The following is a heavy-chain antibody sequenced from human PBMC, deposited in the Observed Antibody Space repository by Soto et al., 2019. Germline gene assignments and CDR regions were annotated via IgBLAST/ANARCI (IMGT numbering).Heavy chain of an antibody. V-gene: IGHV1-69*08. J-gene: IGHJ4*02. CDR2: IIPILGIA. CDR3: ARDPQYEGSGSYSY. CDR1: GGTFSSYT. Sequence: QVQLVQSGAEVKKPGSSVKVSCKASGGTFSSYTISWVRQAPGQGLEWMGRIIPILGIANYAQKFQGRVTXXAXKXXSTAYMELSSLRSEDTAVYYCARDPQYEGSGSYSYWGQGTLVTVSS. D-gene: IGHD3-10*01.